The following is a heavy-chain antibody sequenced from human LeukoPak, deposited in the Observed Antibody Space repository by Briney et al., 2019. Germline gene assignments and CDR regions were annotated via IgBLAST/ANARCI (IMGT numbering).Heavy chain of an antibody. Sequence: PSETLSLTCTVSGDSISSYYWSWIRQPPGKGLEWIGYIYYSGTTNYNPSLKSRVTISVDTSKNQFSLKLSSVTAADTAVYYCARASSVHDAFDIWGQGTMVTVSS. CDR2: IYYSGTT. CDR3: ARASSVHDAFDI. D-gene: IGHD6-19*01. V-gene: IGHV4-59*01. CDR1: GDSISSYY. J-gene: IGHJ3*02.